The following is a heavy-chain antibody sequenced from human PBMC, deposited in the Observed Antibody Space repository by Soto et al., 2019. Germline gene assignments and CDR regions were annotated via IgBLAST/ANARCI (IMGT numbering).Heavy chain of an antibody. CDR2: IYYSGST. D-gene: IGHD3-16*01. CDR1: GGSISSYY. J-gene: IGHJ4*02. Sequence: PSETLSLTCTVSGGSISSYYWSWIRQPPGKGLEWIGYIYYSGSTNYNPSLKSRVTISVDTSKNQFSLKLSSVTAADTAVYYCARHVDYDYTSTYYFDCWGQGTLVTVSS. CDR3: ARHVDYDYTSTYYFDC. V-gene: IGHV4-59*08.